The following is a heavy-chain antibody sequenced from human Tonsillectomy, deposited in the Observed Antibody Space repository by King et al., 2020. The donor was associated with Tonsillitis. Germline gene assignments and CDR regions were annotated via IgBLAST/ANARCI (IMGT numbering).Heavy chain of an antibody. CDR3: ARDLGYSGGFYGYFQL. V-gene: IGHV4-59*12. CDR1: GGSMNGYY. D-gene: IGHD1-26*01. J-gene: IGHJ1*01. Sequence: LQLQESGPGLVKPSETLSLTCTVSGGSMNGYYWSWIRQPPGKGLEWIGYVYSSGSTEYNPSLKSRVTISVDTSKDQFSLELTSVTAAGTAVYYCARDLGYSGGFYGYFQLWGQGTLVTVSS. CDR2: VYSSGST.